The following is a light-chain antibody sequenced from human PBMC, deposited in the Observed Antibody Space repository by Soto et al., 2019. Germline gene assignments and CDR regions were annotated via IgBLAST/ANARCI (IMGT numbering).Light chain of an antibody. CDR2: GAS. CDR3: QQFDTSPPST. CDR1: QSVSSNY. V-gene: IGKV3-20*01. J-gene: IGKJ5*01. Sequence: PGERATLSSRASQSVSSNYLAWYQQKPGQAPRLLIYGASSRATGITDRFSGSGSGTDFTLTISRLEPGDFAVYYCQQFDTSPPSTFGQGTRLEIK.